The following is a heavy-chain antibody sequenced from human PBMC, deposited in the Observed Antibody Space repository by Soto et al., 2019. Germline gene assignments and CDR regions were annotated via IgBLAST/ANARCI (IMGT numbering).Heavy chain of an antibody. J-gene: IGHJ6*02. D-gene: IGHD3-10*01. CDR2: ISYDGSNK. V-gene: IGHV3-30-3*01. Sequence: GGSLRLSCAASGFTFSSYAMHWVRQAPGKGLEWVAVISYDGSNKYYADSVKGRFTISRDNSKNTLYLQMNSLRAEDTAVYYCARDRGRRSITMVRGDRYYYGMDVWGQGTTVTVSS. CDR3: ARDRGRRSITMVRGDRYYYGMDV. CDR1: GFTFSSYA.